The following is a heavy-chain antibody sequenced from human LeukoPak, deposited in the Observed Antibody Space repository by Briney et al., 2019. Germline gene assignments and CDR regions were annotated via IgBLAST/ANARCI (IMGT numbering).Heavy chain of an antibody. CDR3: ARSGSHDY. V-gene: IGHV3-7*04. Sequence: GGSLRLSCAASGFSFSTYWMNWVRQAPGKGLEWLGNIKQDGSEKYYVDSVKGRFTISRDNAKNSLYLQMNSLRAEDTAVYYCARSGSHDYWGQGTLVTVSS. D-gene: IGHD1-26*01. CDR2: IKQDGSEK. J-gene: IGHJ4*02. CDR1: GFSFSTYW.